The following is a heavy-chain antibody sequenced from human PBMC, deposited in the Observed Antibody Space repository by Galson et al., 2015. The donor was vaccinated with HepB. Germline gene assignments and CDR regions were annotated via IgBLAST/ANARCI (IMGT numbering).Heavy chain of an antibody. V-gene: IGHV4-39*07. Sequence: ETLSLTCTVSGGSISSSSYYWGWIRQPPGKGLEWIGSISYSGSTYYNPSLKSRVTISVDTSKHQFSLKLSSVTAADTAVYYCARVRGQQWPAGYFDYWGQGTLVTVSS. D-gene: IGHD6-19*01. CDR1: GGSISSSSYY. CDR3: ARVRGQQWPAGYFDY. CDR2: ISYSGST. J-gene: IGHJ4*02.